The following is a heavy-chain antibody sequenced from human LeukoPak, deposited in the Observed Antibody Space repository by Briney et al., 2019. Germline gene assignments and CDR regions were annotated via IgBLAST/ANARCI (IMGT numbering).Heavy chain of an antibody. Sequence: PGRSLRLSCAASGFTFSSYAMHWVRRAPGKGLEWVAVISYDGSNKYYADSVKGRFTISRDNSKNTLYLQMNSLRAEDTAVYYCARFDEGFDYWGQGTLVTVSS. J-gene: IGHJ4*02. CDR2: ISYDGSNK. V-gene: IGHV3-30-3*01. CDR3: ARFDEGFDY. D-gene: IGHD3-10*01. CDR1: GFTFSSYA.